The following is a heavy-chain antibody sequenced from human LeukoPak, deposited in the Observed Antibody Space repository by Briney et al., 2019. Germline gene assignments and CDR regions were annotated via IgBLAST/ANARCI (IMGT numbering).Heavy chain of an antibody. V-gene: IGHV3-49*04. J-gene: IGHJ4*02. D-gene: IGHD6-19*01. CDR3: TKAGSGWLDFFDY. Sequence: SLRLSCTASGFTFGDYAMSWVRQAPGKGLEWVGFIRSKAYGGTPEYAASVKGRFTISRDDSKSIAYLQMNSLKTEDTAVYYCTKAGSGWLDFFDYWGQGTLVTVSS. CDR2: IRSKAYGGTP. CDR1: GFTFGDYA.